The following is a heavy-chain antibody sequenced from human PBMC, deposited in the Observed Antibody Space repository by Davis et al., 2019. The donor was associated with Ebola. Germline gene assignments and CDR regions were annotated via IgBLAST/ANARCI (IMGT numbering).Heavy chain of an antibody. J-gene: IGHJ4*02. Sequence: GGSLRLSCAASGFTFSSYSMNWVRQAPGKGLEWVSSISSSSSYIYYADSVKGRFTISRDNAKNSLYLQMNSLRAEDMAVYYCARGDYVWGSHLPYYFDYWGQGTLVTVSS. CDR2: ISSSSSYI. CDR1: GFTFSSYS. CDR3: ARGDYVWGSHLPYYFDY. D-gene: IGHD3-16*01. V-gene: IGHV3-21*01.